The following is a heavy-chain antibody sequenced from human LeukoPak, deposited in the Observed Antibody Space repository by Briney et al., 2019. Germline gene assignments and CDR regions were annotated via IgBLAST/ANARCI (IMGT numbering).Heavy chain of an antibody. Sequence: ASVKVSCKASGYTFTSYDINWVRQATGQGLEWMGWMNPKSGNTGYAQKFKGRLTMTRDTYITTAYMELSSLSSDDTAVYYCAKDAVAATAADWGQGTLVTVSS. CDR1: GYTFTSYD. J-gene: IGHJ4*02. CDR3: AKDAVAATAAD. CDR2: MNPKSGNT. D-gene: IGHD2-15*01. V-gene: IGHV1-8*01.